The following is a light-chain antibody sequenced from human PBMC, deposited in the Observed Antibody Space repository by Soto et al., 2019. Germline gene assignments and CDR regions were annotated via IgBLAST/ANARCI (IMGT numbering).Light chain of an antibody. V-gene: IGKV1-8*01. Sequence: AIRMTQSPSSLSASTGDRVTITCRASQGISSYLAWYQQKPGKAPELLIYAASNLYTGVPSRFSGRRSGTEFTLTISSLQPEDFASYYCLQDYGDSWTFGQGTKVDIK. CDR3: LQDYGDSWT. CDR1: QGISSY. CDR2: AAS. J-gene: IGKJ1*01.